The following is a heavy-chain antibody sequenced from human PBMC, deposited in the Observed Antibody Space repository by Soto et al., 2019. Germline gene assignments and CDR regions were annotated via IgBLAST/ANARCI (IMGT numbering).Heavy chain of an antibody. CDR2: ISPNGQGI. CDR3: PTARPYPRRYFDY. Sequence: AGSLRLSCGVSGFTVTSNCVSCGRQPPREGLEEVSAISPNGQGIWYTQSVKGRFTISRDMSRNTVFLQMACLTAADTAVYYCPTARPYPRRYFDYWGQGTLVTVSS. J-gene: IGHJ4*02. CDR1: GFTVTSNC. V-gene: IGHV3-23*01.